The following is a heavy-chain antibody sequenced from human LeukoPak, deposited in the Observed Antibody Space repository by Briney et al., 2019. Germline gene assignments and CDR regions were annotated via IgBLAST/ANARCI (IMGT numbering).Heavy chain of an antibody. J-gene: IGHJ3*02. D-gene: IGHD1-26*01. CDR2: ISGSGGGT. CDR3: AKDLIVGATADVFDI. V-gene: IGHV3-23*01. CDR1: GFTFSSYA. Sequence: SGGSLRLSCAASGFTFSSYAMSWVRQAPGKGLEWVSVISGSGGGTNYADSVKGRFTISRDNSKNTLYLQMNSLRAEDTAIYYCAKDLIVGATADVFDIWGQGTMVTVSS.